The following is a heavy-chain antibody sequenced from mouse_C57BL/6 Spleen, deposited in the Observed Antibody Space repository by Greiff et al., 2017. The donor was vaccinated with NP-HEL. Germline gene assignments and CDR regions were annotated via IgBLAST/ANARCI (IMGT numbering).Heavy chain of an antibody. CDR1: GYAFSSYW. J-gene: IGHJ4*01. D-gene: IGHD1-1*01. CDR2: IYPGDGDT. CDR3: AREGVLLLLDY. Sequence: QVHVKQSGAELVKPGASVKISCKASGYAFSSYWMNWVKQRPGKGLEWIGQIYPGDGDTNYNGKIKGKATLTADKSSSTAYMQLSSLTSEDSAVYFCAREGVLLLLDYWGQGTSVTVSS. V-gene: IGHV1-80*01.